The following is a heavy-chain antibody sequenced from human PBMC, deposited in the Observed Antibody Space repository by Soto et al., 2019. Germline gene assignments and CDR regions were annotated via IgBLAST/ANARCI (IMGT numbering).Heavy chain of an antibody. J-gene: IGHJ6*04. D-gene: IGHD1-1*01. Sequence: SVNRCWKDPPGRYRSRAHRSVRQSTRKGLEWMGAIIPIFGTANYAQKFQGRVTITADKSTSTAYMELSRLRSEDTAVYYWARGQSEVQYYYCGMAVLGKVTTVTV. CDR2: IIPIFGTA. CDR1: PGRYRSRA. V-gene: IGHV1-69*06. CDR3: ARGQSEVQYYYCGMAV.